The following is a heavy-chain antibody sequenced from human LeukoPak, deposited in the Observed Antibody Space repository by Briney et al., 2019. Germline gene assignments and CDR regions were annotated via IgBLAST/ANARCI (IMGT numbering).Heavy chain of an antibody. Sequence: ASVKVSCKASGCTFTSYGISWVRQAPGQGLEWMGWISAYNGNTNYAQKLQGRVTMTTDTSTSTAYMELRSLRSDDTAVYYCATLYCSSTSCSSNWFDPWGQGTLVTVSS. CDR3: ATLYCSSTSCSSNWFDP. D-gene: IGHD2-2*01. CDR1: GCTFTSYG. J-gene: IGHJ5*02. V-gene: IGHV1-18*01. CDR2: ISAYNGNT.